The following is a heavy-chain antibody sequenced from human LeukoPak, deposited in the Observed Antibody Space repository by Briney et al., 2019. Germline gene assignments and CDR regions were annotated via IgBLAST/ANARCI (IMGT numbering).Heavy chain of an antibody. CDR1: GGSINSGSYY. J-gene: IGHJ4*02. CDR3: ARVSVMILNFDY. D-gene: IGHD3-16*01. CDR2: IYTSGLT. Sequence: PSQTLSLTCTVSGGSINSGSYYWNWIRQPAGKGLEWIGRIYTSGLTNYNPSLKSRVTISVDTSKNQFSLKLSSVTAADTAVYYCARVSVMILNFDYWGQGTLVTVSS. V-gene: IGHV4-61*02.